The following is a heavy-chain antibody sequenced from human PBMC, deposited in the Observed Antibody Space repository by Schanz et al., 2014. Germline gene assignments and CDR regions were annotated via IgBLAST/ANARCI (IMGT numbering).Heavy chain of an antibody. D-gene: IGHD6-13*01. CDR1: GFTFDDYA. V-gene: IGHV3-66*01. CDR3: ARGGGAAAST. CDR2: IYSGGST. J-gene: IGHJ5*02. Sequence: EVQLVESGGGVVRPGGSLRLSCAASGFTFDDYAMTWVRQAPGKGLEWVSIIYSGGSTFYADSVKGRFTISRDNSKNTLYLQMNSLRAEDTAVYYCARGGGAAASTWGQGTLVTVSS.